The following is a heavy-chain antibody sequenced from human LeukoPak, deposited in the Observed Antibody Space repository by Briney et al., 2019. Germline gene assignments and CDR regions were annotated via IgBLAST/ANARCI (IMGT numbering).Heavy chain of an antibody. CDR1: GFTFSTYA. CDR2: INSDGSST. CDR3: ARGSSSSWYGPIYYYYYYMDV. D-gene: IGHD6-13*01. V-gene: IGHV3-74*01. Sequence: GGSLRLSCAASGFTFSTYAMSWVRQAPGKGLVWVSRINSDGSSTSYADSVKGRFTISRDNAKNTLYLQMNSLRAEDTAVYYCARGSSSSWYGPIYYYYYYMDVWGKGTTVTISS. J-gene: IGHJ6*03.